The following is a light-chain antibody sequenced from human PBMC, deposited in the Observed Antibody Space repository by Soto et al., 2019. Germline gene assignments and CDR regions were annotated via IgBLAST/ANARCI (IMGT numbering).Light chain of an antibody. CDR2: GAF. CDR1: QXISSNY. V-gene: IGKV3-20*01. J-gene: IGKJ1*01. CDR3: HHYSSSPPWT. Sequence: EIVLTQSPGTLSLXPXEXXTXXXRXSQXISSNYLAWYQQQPGQAPRLLIYGAFSRATGIPDRFSGSGSGTDFTLTISRLEPEDFAVYYCHHYSSSPPWTFGQGTKVEV.